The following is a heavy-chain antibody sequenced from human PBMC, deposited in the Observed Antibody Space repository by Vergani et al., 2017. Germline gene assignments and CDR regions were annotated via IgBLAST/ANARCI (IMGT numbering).Heavy chain of an antibody. CDR3: ARVPGGYCSSTSCYTGRYGMDV. J-gene: IGHJ6*02. CDR1: GGTFSSYT. Sequence: QVQLVQSGAEVKKPGASVKVSCKASGGTFSSYTISWVRPAPGQGLEWMGRIIPILGIANYAQKFQGRVTITADKSTSTAYMELSSLRSEDTAVYYCARVPGGYCSSTSCYTGRYGMDVWGQGP. V-gene: IGHV1-69*04. D-gene: IGHD2-2*02. CDR2: IIPILGIA.